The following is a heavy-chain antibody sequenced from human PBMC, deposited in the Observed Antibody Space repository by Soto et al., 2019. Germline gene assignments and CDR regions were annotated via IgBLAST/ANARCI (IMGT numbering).Heavy chain of an antibody. J-gene: IGHJ3*02. Sequence: ASVKVSCKASGYTFTGYYMHWVRQAPGQGLEWMGWINHNSGDTNYAQKFQGRVIMTRDTSIGTAYMELSGLRPDDTAVYYCARGFYYDSGYWAAFDIWGQGTMVTVSS. CDR1: GYTFTGYY. V-gene: IGHV1-2*02. CDR3: ARGFYYDSGYWAAFDI. D-gene: IGHD3-22*01. CDR2: INHNSGDT.